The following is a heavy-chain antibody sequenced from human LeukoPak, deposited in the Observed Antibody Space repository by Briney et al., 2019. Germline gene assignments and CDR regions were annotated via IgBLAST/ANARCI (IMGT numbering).Heavy chain of an antibody. D-gene: IGHD3-10*01. CDR1: GGSISSSSHY. J-gene: IGHJ5*02. V-gene: IGHV4-39*07. CDR3: ARVGTTVRGVINNWFDP. Sequence: SETLSLTCTVSGGSISSSSHYWGWIRQPPGKGLEWIGSIYYSGSTYYNPSLKSRVTISVDTSKNQFSLKVNSVTAADTAVYYCARVGTTVRGVINNWFDPWGQGTLVTVSS. CDR2: IYYSGST.